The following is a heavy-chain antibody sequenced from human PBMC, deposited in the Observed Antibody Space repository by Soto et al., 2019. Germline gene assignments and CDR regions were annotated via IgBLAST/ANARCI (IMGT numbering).Heavy chain of an antibody. J-gene: IGHJ4*02. Sequence: PSETLSLTCTVSGGSISSSSYYWGWIRQPPGKGLEWIGSIYYSGSTYYNPSLKSPVTISVDTSKNQFSLKLSSVTAADTAGYYCARRELRGAAAGTGNYYFDYVGQGTLVTVSS. CDR3: ARRELRGAAAGTGNYYFDY. CDR2: IYYSGST. CDR1: GGSISSSSYY. D-gene: IGHD6-13*01. V-gene: IGHV4-39*01.